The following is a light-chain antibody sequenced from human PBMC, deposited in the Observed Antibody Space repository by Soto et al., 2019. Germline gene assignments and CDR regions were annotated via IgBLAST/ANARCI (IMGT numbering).Light chain of an antibody. CDR2: GNS. CDR1: SSNIGAGYD. Sequence: QSVLTQPPSVSGAPGHRVTISCTGSSSNIGAGYDVHWYQQLPRTAPKLLIYGNSNRPSGVPDRFSGSKSGTSASLAITGLQAEDEADYYCQSYDSSLSGWVFGGGTKLTVL. V-gene: IGLV1-40*01. J-gene: IGLJ2*01. CDR3: QSYDSSLSGWV.